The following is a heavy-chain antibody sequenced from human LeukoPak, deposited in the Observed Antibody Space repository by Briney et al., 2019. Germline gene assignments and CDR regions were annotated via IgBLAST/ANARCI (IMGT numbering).Heavy chain of an antibody. CDR1: GFTVSSNY. CDR3: ARDGSAVAGQGIDY. Sequence: GGSLRLSCAASGFTVSSNYMSWVRQAPGKGLEWVSVIYSGGTTYYGDSVKGRFTTSRDNSKNTLYLQMNSLRAEDTAVYYCARDGSAVAGQGIDYWGQGTLVTVSS. V-gene: IGHV3-66*01. CDR2: IYSGGTT. D-gene: IGHD6-19*01. J-gene: IGHJ4*02.